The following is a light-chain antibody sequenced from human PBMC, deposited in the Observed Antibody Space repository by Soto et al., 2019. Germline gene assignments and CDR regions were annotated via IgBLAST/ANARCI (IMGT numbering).Light chain of an antibody. CDR1: SSNIGSNT. J-gene: IGLJ2*01. CDR3: AAWDDSLNGVV. V-gene: IGLV1-44*01. CDR2: SNN. Sequence: QAVVTQPPSASGTPGQRVTISCSGSSSNIGSNTVNWYQQLPGTAPKLLIYSNNQRPSGVPDRFSGSKSGTSASLAISGLQSEDEADYYCAAWDDSLNGVVFGGWTKRTVL.